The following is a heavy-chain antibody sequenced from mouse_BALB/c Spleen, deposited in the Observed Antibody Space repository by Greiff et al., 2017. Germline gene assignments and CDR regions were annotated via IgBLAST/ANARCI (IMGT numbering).Heavy chain of an antibody. CDR2: IWWNDNK. CDR3: ARITMITTGFDY. CDR1: GFSLSTYGIG. D-gene: IGHD2-4*01. Sequence: KESGPGILQPSQTLSLTCSFSGFSLSTYGIGVGWIRQPSGKGLEWLAHIWWNDNKYYNTALKSRLTISKDTSNNQVFLKIASVDTADTATYYCARITMITTGFDYWGQGTTLTVSS. V-gene: IGHV8-11*01. J-gene: IGHJ2*01.